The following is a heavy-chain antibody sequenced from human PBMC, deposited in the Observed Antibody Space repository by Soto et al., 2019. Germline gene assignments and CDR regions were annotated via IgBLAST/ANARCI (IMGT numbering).Heavy chain of an antibody. V-gene: IGHV3-30-3*01. CDR1: GFTFSSYA. J-gene: IGHJ5*02. D-gene: IGHD3-10*01. CDR3: ARSLYYYGSGNNWFDP. Sequence: GGSLRLSCAASGFTFSSYAMHWVRQAPGKGLEWVAVISYDGSNKYYADSVKGRFTISRDNSKNTLYLQMNSLRAEDTAVYYCARSLYYYGSGNNWFDPWGQGTLVTVSS. CDR2: ISYDGSNK.